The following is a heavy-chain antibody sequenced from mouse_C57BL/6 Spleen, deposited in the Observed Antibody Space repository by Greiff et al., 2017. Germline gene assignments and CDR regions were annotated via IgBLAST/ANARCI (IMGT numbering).Heavy chain of an antibody. Sequence: QVQLQQPGAELVMPGASVKLSCKASGYTFTSYWMHWVKQRPGQGLEWIGEIDPSDSYTNYIQKFKGKSTLTVDKSSSTAYMQLSSLTSEDSAVYYCARGTAQAPILAYWGQGTLVTVSA. J-gene: IGHJ3*01. D-gene: IGHD3-2*02. CDR2: IDPSDSYT. V-gene: IGHV1-69*01. CDR3: ARGTAQAPILAY. CDR1: GYTFTSYW.